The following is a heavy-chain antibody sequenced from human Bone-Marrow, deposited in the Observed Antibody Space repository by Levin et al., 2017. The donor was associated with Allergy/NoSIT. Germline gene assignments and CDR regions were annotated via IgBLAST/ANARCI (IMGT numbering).Heavy chain of an antibody. V-gene: IGHV3-7*01. D-gene: IGHD6-13*01. J-gene: IGHJ4*02. CDR3: ARVGGIAALSLDY. CDR2: IKQDGNEK. CDR1: GFTFSNYW. Sequence: PGGSLRLSCAASGFTFSNYWMSWVRQAPGKGLEWVANIKQDGNEKYYADSVKGRFTISRDSAKKSLYLQMNSLRAEDTAVYYCARVGGIAALSLDYWGQGTLVTVSA.